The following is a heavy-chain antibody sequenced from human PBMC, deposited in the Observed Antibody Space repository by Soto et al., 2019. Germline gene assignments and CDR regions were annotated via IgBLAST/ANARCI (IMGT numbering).Heavy chain of an antibody. V-gene: IGHV4-31*03. J-gene: IGHJ4*02. CDR1: GGSISSGGYY. CDR3: ARVWDSSGPNFDY. Sequence: QVQLQESGPGLVKPSQTLSLTCTVSGGSISSGGYYWSWIRQHPGKGLEWIGYIYYSGSTYYNSSLKGRVTISVDTSKNQFSLKLSSVTAADTAVYYGARVWDSSGPNFDYWGQGTLVTVSS. D-gene: IGHD3-22*01. CDR2: IYYSGST.